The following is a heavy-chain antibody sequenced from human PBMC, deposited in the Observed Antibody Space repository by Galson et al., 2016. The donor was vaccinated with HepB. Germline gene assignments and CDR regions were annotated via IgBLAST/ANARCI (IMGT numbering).Heavy chain of an antibody. CDR2: IKQDESEK. CDR1: GFTFTSFW. CDR3: ARDKRLWLV. D-gene: IGHD5-18*01. V-gene: IGHV3-7*03. Sequence: SLRLSCATSGFTFTSFWMSWVRQAPGKGLEWVASIKQDESEKYYVDSVKGRFTISRDNAKNSLYLQMDSLGAEDTAVYYCARDKRLWLVWGQGTLVTVSS. J-gene: IGHJ4*02.